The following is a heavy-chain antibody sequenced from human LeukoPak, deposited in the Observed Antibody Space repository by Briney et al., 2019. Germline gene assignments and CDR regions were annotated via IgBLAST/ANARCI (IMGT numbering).Heavy chain of an antibody. Sequence: GGSLRLSCAASGFTFSSYSMNWVRQAPGKGLEWVSSISSSSSYIYYADSVKGRFTISRDNAKNSLYLQMNSLRAEDTAVYYCARDARYCSSTSCRFDYWGQGTLVTVSS. CDR1: GFTFSSYS. CDR3: ARDARYCSSTSCRFDY. D-gene: IGHD2-2*01. CDR2: ISSSSSYI. J-gene: IGHJ4*02. V-gene: IGHV3-21*01.